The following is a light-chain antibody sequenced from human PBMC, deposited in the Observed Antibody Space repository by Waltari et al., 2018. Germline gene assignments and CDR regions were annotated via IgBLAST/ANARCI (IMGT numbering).Light chain of an antibody. CDR1: SGSVSTTYY. V-gene: IGLV8-61*01. J-gene: IGLJ3*02. CDR2: DTN. CDR3: VLSMGSGIWV. Sequence: QTVVTQEPSLSVSPGGTVTLTCGLSSGSVSTTYYPSWYQQAPGQAPRTLIFDTNTTPSWCPERLSGSILDNKAALTSTGAQADDESDYYCVLSMGSGIWVFGGGTKLTVL.